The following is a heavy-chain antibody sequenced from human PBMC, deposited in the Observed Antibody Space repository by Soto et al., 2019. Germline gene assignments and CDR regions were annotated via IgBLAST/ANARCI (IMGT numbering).Heavy chain of an antibody. V-gene: IGHV3-53*02. Sequence: EVQLVETGGGLIQPGGSLRLSCAASGFSVGSNYMTWVRQSPGKGLEWVSLIYSNGDTDYADSVKGRFSISRDNFKSTLYLQMNNLRAEYTAVYRCARKADSSPVPEADGVWGRGALVTVSS. D-gene: IGHD2-8*01. CDR1: GFSVGSNY. J-gene: IGHJ4*02. CDR2: IYSNGDT. CDR3: ARKADSSPVPEADGV.